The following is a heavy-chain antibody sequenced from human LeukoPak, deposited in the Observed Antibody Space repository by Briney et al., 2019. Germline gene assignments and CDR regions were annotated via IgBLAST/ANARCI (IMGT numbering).Heavy chain of an antibody. V-gene: IGHV5-51*01. Sequence: GESLKISCQGSGYTFSTYWIAWVRQMPGKGLEWMGIIYPGDSDTRYSPSFQGQVTISVDRSINTAYLQWGGLKASDTAMYYCARRRITIFGVVTDDDAFDIWGQGTMVTVSS. CDR3: ARRRITIFGVVTDDDAFDI. CDR2: IYPGDSDT. D-gene: IGHD3-3*01. J-gene: IGHJ3*02. CDR1: GYTFSTYW.